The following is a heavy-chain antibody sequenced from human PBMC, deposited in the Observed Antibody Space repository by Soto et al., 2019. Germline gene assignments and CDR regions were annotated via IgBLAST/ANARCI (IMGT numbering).Heavy chain of an antibody. D-gene: IGHD3-22*01. CDR2: IIPKLGSA. CDR3: ARGGYCYNGDAVY. Sequence: QVQLVQSGAEVKEPGSSVKVSCKASGGGNLRDYRTTWVRRAPGQGLEWMGGIIPKLGSANYAQHFQGRVTVTADESTNTVYMELRSLRSDATAVYYCARGGYCYNGDAVYWGQGTPVTVSS. V-gene: IGHV1-69*01. CDR1: GGGNLRDYR. J-gene: IGHJ4*02.